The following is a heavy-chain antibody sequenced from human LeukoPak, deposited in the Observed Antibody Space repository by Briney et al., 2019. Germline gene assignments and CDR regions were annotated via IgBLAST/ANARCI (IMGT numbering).Heavy chain of an antibody. V-gene: IGHV1-8*02. D-gene: IGHD4-17*01. Sequence: ASVKVSCKASGYTFTSYGINWVRQATGQGLEWMGWMDPNSGNTGYAQKFQGRVTMTRNTSISTAYMELSSLRSEDTAIYYCARDNDDGDYESFDYWGQGTLVTVSS. CDR1: GYTFTSYG. CDR2: MDPNSGNT. J-gene: IGHJ4*02. CDR3: ARDNDDGDYESFDY.